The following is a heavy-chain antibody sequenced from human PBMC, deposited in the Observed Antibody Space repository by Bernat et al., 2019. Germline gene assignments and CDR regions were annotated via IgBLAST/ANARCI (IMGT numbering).Heavy chain of an antibody. V-gene: IGHV3-30*01. CDR1: GFTFSSYA. CDR3: ARVYSSGWYGVAVDI. Sequence: QVQLVESGGGVVQPGRSLRLSCAASGFTFSSYAMHWVRQAPGKGLEWVAVISYDGSNKYYADSVKGRFTISRDNSKNTLYLQMNSLRAEDTAVYYCARVYSSGWYGVAVDIWGQGTMVTVSS. CDR2: ISYDGSNK. D-gene: IGHD6-19*01. J-gene: IGHJ3*02.